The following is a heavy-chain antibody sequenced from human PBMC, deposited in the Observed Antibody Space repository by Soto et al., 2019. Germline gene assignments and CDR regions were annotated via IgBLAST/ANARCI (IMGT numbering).Heavy chain of an antibody. Sequence: PSETLSLTCAVHGGPFRGYYWSWIRQTPGKGLEWIGEINHSGSTNYNPSLKSRVTISVDKSKNQFSLKLSSVAAADTAVYYCARGSGFGFYYYYGMDVWGQGTTVTVSS. CDR2: INHSGST. V-gene: IGHV4-34*01. D-gene: IGHD3-10*01. CDR3: ARGSGFGFYYYYGMDV. J-gene: IGHJ6*02. CDR1: GGPFRGYY.